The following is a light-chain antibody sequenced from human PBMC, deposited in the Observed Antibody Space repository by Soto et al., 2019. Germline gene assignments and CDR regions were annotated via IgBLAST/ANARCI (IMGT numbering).Light chain of an antibody. Sequence: IQLTQSPSSLSASVGDRVTMTCRASQGISSALAWYQQKPGKAPNLLIYGASRLEAGVPSRFSGSGSGTDFTLTISSLQPEDFATYYCQQFNSYPFTFGPGTKVDIK. CDR3: QQFNSYPFT. CDR1: QGISSA. J-gene: IGKJ3*01. V-gene: IGKV1-13*02. CDR2: GAS.